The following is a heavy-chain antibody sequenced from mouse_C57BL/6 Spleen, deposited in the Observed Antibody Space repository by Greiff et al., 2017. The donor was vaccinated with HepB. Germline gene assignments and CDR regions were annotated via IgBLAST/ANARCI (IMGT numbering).Heavy chain of an antibody. CDR1: GFTFSDYY. D-gene: IGHD1-1*01. J-gene: IGHJ4*01. Sequence: EVKLVESEGGLVQPGSSMKLSCTASGFTFSDYYLAWVRQVPEKGLEWVANINYDGSSTYYLDSLKSRFIISRDNAKNILYLQMSSLKSEDTATYYCAREGGNYGTGAMDYWGQGTSVTVSS. CDR2: INYDGSST. CDR3: AREGGNYGTGAMDY. V-gene: IGHV5-16*01.